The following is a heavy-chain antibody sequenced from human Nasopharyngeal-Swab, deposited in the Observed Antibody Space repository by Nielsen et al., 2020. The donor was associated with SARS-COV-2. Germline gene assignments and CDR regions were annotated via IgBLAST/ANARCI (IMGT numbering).Heavy chain of an antibody. CDR1: GFTFSSYA. D-gene: IGHD2-15*01. J-gene: IGHJ4*02. V-gene: IGHV3-30*04. Sequence: GGSLRLSCAASGFTFSSYAMHWVRQAPGKGLEWVAVISYDGSNRYYADSVKGRFTISRDDSKNTLYLQMNSLRAEDRAVYYCAAGSDYWGQGTLVTVSS. CDR2: ISYDGSNR. CDR3: AAGSDY.